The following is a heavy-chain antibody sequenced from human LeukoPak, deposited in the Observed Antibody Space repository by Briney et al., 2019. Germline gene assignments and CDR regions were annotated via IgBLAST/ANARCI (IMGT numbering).Heavy chain of an antibody. CDR1: GGSISSYY. CDR2: IYHSGST. V-gene: IGHV4-59*01. CDR3: ARGGDSSGFYYPPFDY. Sequence: SETLSLTCTVSGGSISSYYWSWIRQPPGKGLEWIGYIYHSGSTNYNPSLKSRVTISVDKSKNQFSLKLKSVTAADTAVYHCARGGDSSGFYYPPFDYWGQGTLVTVSS. D-gene: IGHD3-22*01. J-gene: IGHJ4*02.